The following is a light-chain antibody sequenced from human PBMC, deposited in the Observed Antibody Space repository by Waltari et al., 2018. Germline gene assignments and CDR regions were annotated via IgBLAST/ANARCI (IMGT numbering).Light chain of an antibody. J-gene: IGKJ1*01. Sequence: ETVMTQSPATLFVSPGERATLSCRASQSVSRNLAWYQQKPGQAPRLLIYETSTRATGIPARFSGSGSGTEFTLTISSLQSEDVAIYHCNKYNNWPPWTFGQGTKVEIK. CDR1: QSVSRN. CDR3: NKYNNWPPWT. V-gene: IGKV3-15*01. CDR2: ETS.